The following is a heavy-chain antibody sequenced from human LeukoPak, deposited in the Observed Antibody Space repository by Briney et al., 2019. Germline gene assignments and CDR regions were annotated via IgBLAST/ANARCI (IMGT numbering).Heavy chain of an antibody. V-gene: IGHV3-30-3*01. D-gene: IGHD3-10*01. J-gene: IGHJ4*02. Sequence: GGSLRLSCAASGFTFSSYAMHWVRQAPGKGLEWVAVISYDGCNKYYADSVKGRFTISRDNSKNTLYLQMNSLRAEDTAVYYCARDLNYYGSGSYVYWGQGTLVTVSS. CDR2: ISYDGCNK. CDR3: ARDLNYYGSGSYVY. CDR1: GFTFSSYA.